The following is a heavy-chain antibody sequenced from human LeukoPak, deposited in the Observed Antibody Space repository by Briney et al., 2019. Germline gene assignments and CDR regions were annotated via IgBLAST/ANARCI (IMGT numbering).Heavy chain of an antibody. V-gene: IGHV3-30*03. D-gene: IGHD6-19*01. CDR1: RFTFSSYG. CDR2: ISYDGSNK. CDR3: TRGPSSGWYATYYFEY. Sequence: PGGSLRLSCAASRFTFSSYGMHWVRQAPGKGLEYVAFISYDGSNKYYADSVKGRFTISRDNAKNSLFLQMNSLRAEDTAVYYCTRGPSSGWYATYYFEYWGQGTLVTVSS. J-gene: IGHJ4*02.